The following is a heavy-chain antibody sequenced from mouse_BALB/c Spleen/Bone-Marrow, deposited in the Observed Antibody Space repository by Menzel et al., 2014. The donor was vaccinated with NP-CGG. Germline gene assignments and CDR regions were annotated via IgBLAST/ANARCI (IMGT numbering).Heavy chain of an antibody. CDR2: IWGDGST. CDR1: GFSLTNYG. CDR3: RGGPWFAY. V-gene: IGHV2-3*01. J-gene: IGHJ3*01. Sequence: VQLQQSGPGLVAPSQSLSITYTVSGFSLTNYGISWVRQPPGKGLEWLGVIWGDGSTNYHSALISRLSISKDNSKSQVLLKLNSLQTDDTATYYCRGGPWFAYWGQGTLVTVSA. D-gene: IGHD3-3*01.